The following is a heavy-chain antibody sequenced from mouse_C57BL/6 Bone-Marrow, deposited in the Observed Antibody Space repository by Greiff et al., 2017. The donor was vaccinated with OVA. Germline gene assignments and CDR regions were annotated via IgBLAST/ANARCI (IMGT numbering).Heavy chain of an antibody. V-gene: IGHV1-81*01. Sequence: QVQLQQSGAELARPGASVKLSCKASGYTFTSYGISWVKQRTGQGLEWIGEIYPRSGNTYYNEKFKGKATLTVDKSSSTAYMQLSSLTSEDSAVYYCARRGYYPYAMDYWGQGTSVTVSS. CDR1: GYTFTSYG. D-gene: IGHD1-1*01. CDR3: ARRGYYPYAMDY. J-gene: IGHJ4*01. CDR2: IYPRSGNT.